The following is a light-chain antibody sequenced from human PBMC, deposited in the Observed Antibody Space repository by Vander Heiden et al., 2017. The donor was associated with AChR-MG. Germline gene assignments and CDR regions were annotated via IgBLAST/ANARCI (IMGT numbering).Light chain of an antibody. CDR2: GAF. J-gene: IGKJ1*01. CDR1: QSVSSN. V-gene: IGKV3-15*01. CDR3: QHYDDWPRT. Sequence: EIVMTQSPATLSVSPGERATLSCRASQSVSSNLAWIQQKPGQAPRLLIYGAFTRATGIPARFSASGSGTEFTLTISSLQSEDSAVYYCQHYDDWPRTLGQGTKVEIK.